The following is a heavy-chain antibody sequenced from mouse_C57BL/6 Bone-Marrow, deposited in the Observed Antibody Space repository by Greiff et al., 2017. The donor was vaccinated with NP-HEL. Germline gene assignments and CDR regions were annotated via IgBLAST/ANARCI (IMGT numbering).Heavy chain of an antibody. CDR2: ISSGGSYT. V-gene: IGHV5-6*01. CDR1: GFTFSSYG. J-gene: IGHJ4*01. CDR3: AREVYDFGNYAMDY. Sequence: EVQVVESGGDLVKPGGSLKLSCAASGFTFSSYGMSWVRQTPDKRLEWVATISSGGSYTYYPDSVKGRFTISSDNAKNTLYLQMSSLKSEDTAMYYCAREVYDFGNYAMDYWGQGTSVTVSS. D-gene: IGHD2-4*01.